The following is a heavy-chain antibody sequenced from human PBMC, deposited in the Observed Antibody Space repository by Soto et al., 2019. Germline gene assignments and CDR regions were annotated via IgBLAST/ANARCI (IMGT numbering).Heavy chain of an antibody. J-gene: IGHJ5*02. V-gene: IGHV4-39*01. D-gene: IGHD2-15*01. CDR3: ARHQDGSGGSCYSRWWFDP. Sequence: SETLSLTCTVSGGSISSSDFYWGWLRQTPGKGLEWIGCIYYSGTTNYNPSLKSRVTISVDTSKNQFSLKLSSVTAADTAVYYCARHQDGSGGSCYSRWWFDPWGQGTLVTVSS. CDR2: IYYSGTT. CDR1: GGSISSSDFY.